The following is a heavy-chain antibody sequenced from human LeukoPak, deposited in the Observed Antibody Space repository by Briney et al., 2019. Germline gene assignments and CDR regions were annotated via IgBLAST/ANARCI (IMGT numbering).Heavy chain of an antibody. D-gene: IGHD1-26*01. V-gene: IGHV4-4*07. CDR3: ASSGSYALMDY. CDR1: GGSISSYY. J-gene: IGHJ4*02. Sequence: SETLSLTCTVPGGSISSYYWSWIRQPAGKGLEWIGRIYTSGSTNYNPSLKSRVTMSVDMSKNQFSLKLSSVTAADTAVYYCASSGSYALMDYWGQGTLVTVSS. CDR2: IYTSGST.